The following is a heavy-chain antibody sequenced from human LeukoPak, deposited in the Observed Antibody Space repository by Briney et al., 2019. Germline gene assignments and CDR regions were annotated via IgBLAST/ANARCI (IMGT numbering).Heavy chain of an antibody. Sequence: ASVKVSCKASGYAFTRYDINWVRQATGQGLEWMGWMSPKSGDAGYADKFEGRVTMTRNISINTAYMEVSSLRSEDTAVYCCARGDGNYAGWFDPWGQGTLVTVSS. D-gene: IGHD4-17*01. CDR3: ARGDGNYAGWFDP. J-gene: IGHJ5*02. V-gene: IGHV1-8*01. CDR1: GYAFTRYD. CDR2: MSPKSGDA.